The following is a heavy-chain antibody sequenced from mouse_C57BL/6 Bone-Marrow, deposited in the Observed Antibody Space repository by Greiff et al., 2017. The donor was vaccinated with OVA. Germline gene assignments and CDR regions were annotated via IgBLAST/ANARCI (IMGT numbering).Heavy chain of an antibody. Sequence: QVQLQQPGAELVRPGTSVKLSCKASGYTFTSYWMHWVKQRPGQGLEWIGVIDPSDSYTNYNQKFKGKATLTVDTSSSTAYMQLSSPTSEDSAVYYCARVTTVGDYWGQGTLVTVSA. CDR3: ARVTTVGDY. CDR1: GYTFTSYW. CDR2: IDPSDSYT. D-gene: IGHD1-1*01. J-gene: IGHJ3*01. V-gene: IGHV1-59*01.